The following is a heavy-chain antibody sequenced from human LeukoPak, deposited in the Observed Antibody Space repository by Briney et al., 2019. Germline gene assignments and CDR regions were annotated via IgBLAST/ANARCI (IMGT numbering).Heavy chain of an antibody. D-gene: IGHD4-17*01. CDR2: ISYDGSNK. Sequence: PGGSLRLSCAASGFTFSSYGMHWVRQAPGKGLEWVAVISYDGSNKYYADSVKGRFTISRDNSKNTLYLQMNSLRAEDTAVYYCAKPSALGGDYIYSFDYWGQGTLVTVSS. CDR1: GFTFSSYG. J-gene: IGHJ4*02. V-gene: IGHV3-30*18. CDR3: AKPSALGGDYIYSFDY.